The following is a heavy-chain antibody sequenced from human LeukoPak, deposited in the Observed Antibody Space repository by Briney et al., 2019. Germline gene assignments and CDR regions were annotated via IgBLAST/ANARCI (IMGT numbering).Heavy chain of an antibody. CDR2: INPNSGGT. J-gene: IGHJ3*02. CDR3: ARVVGADADDAFDI. Sequence: ASVKVSCKASGYSFTGHYMHWVRQAPGQGLEWMGWINPNSGGTNYAQKFQGRVTMTRDTSINTAYMELSRLRSDDTAVYYCARVVGADADDAFDIWGQGTMVTVSS. D-gene: IGHD3-10*01. V-gene: IGHV1-2*02. CDR1: GYSFTGHY.